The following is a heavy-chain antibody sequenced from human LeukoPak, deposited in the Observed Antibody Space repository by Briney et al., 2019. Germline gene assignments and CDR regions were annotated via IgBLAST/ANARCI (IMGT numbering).Heavy chain of an antibody. Sequence: ASVTVSCTASGYTFTSYGISWVRQAPGQGLEWMGWISAYNGNTNYAQKLQGRVTMTTDSSTSTAYMELRSLRSDDTAVYYCARAHNEWFYRHGMDVWGQGTTVTVSS. J-gene: IGHJ6*02. CDR2: ISAYNGNT. CDR1: GYTFTSYG. D-gene: IGHD3-3*01. CDR3: ARAHNEWFYRHGMDV. V-gene: IGHV1-18*01.